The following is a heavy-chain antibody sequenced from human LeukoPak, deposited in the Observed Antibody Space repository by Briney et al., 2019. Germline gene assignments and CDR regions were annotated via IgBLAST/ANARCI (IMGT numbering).Heavy chain of an antibody. CDR1: GITFSNYA. CDR2: ISNSDFST. Sequence: GGSLRLSCAASGITFSNYAMSWVRQAPGKGLEWVSTISNSDFSTYYADSVKGRFTISRDNAKNTLYLQMNSLRAEDTAVYYCASTRYCSGGSCYSGGIHWGQGALVTVSS. D-gene: IGHD2-15*01. CDR3: ASTRYCSGGSCYSGGIH. J-gene: IGHJ4*02. V-gene: IGHV3-23*01.